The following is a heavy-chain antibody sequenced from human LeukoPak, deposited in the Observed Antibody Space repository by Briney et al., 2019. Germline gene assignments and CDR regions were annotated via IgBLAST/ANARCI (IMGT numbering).Heavy chain of an antibody. V-gene: IGHV3-48*03. D-gene: IGHD1-26*01. CDR2: ISSSGITI. J-gene: IGHJ4*02. CDR1: GFTFSSYE. CDR3: AREEVGAIDY. Sequence: GGSLRLSCAASGFTFSSYEMNWVRQAPGKGLEWVSYISSSGITIYYADSVKGRFTISRDNAKNSLYLQMNSLRAEDTAVYYCAREEVGAIDYWGQGTLVTVSS.